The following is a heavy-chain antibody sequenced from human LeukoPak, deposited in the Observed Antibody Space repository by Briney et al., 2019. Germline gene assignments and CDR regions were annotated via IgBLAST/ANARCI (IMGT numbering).Heavy chain of an antibody. V-gene: IGHV1-2*02. J-gene: IGHJ5*02. CDR1: GYTFSGCY. Sequence: ASVKVSCKAYGYTFSGCYLHWLRQVPGQGLEWMGWINPDSGDTDYAQKFQGRVTMTRDTSISTVYMELNWLRSDDTAVYYCARAEARDYSGGNWFFNWFVPWGQGTLVTVSS. CDR2: INPDSGDT. CDR3: ARAEARDYSGGNWFFNWFVP. D-gene: IGHD2-15*01.